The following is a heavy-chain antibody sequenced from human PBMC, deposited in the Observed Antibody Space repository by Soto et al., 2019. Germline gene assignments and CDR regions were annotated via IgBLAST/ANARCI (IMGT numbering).Heavy chain of an antibody. CDR2: ISSRGDI. CDR1: GFTFSTYS. CDR3: AREYTAWPLAYGLDV. V-gene: IGHV3-21*01. Sequence: LRLSCVGSGFTFSTYSINWVRQAPGKGLEWVSSISSRGDIYYADSVKGRFTISRDNAKNSVSLQMNSLRAEGTAVYYCAREYTAWPLAYGLDVWGQGTTVTVSS. D-gene: IGHD2-2*02. J-gene: IGHJ6*02.